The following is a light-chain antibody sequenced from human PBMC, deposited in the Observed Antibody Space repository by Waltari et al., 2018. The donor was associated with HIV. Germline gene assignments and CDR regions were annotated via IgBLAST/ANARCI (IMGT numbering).Light chain of an antibody. Sequence: QMTQSPSTLSAFVGDRVTITFRASQNIKDYLAWYQQKPGKAPKLLIYKASTLQSGVPSRFSGSGSGTDFTLTISSLQPDDFATYYCQHNDGWPWTFGQGTKAE. CDR1: QNIKDY. CDR3: QHNDGWPWT. J-gene: IGKJ1*01. CDR2: KAS. V-gene: IGKV1-5*03.